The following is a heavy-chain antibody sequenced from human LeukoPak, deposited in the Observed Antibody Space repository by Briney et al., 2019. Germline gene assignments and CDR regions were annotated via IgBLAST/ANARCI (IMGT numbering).Heavy chain of an antibody. CDR2: IYHSGST. CDR1: GGSISSSNW. J-gene: IGHJ6*03. Sequence: KASETLSLTCAVSGGSISSSNWWSWVRQPPGKGLEWIGEIYHSGSTNYNPSLKSRVTISVDTSKNQFSLKLSSVTAADTAVYYCARGRSSMVRGYYYYYMDVWGKGTTVTISS. V-gene: IGHV4-4*02. CDR3: ARGRSSMVRGYYYYYMDV. D-gene: IGHD3-10*01.